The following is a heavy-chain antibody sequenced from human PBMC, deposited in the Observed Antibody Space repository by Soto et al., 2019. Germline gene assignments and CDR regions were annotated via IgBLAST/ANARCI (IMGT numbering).Heavy chain of an antibody. CDR3: AREGTVYYYYGMDV. V-gene: IGHV3-21*01. J-gene: IGHJ6*02. Sequence: PGGSLRLSCETSGFTFTSYSMNWVRQAPGKGPEWVSYISSGGSYIYYVDSVKGRFTISRDNAKNSLYLQMNSLRAEDTAVYYCAREGTVYYYYGMDVWGQGTTVTVSS. CDR1: GFTFTSYS. D-gene: IGHD1-1*01. CDR2: ISSGGSYI.